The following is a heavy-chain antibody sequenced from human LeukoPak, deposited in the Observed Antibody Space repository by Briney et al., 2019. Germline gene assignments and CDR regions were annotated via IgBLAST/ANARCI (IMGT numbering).Heavy chain of an antibody. Sequence: GGSLRLSCAASGFTFSSYSMNWVRQARGKGLEWVSSISSSSSYIYYADSVKGRFTISRDNAKNSLYLQTNSLRAEDTAVYYCARVGLDYGDTYYFDYWGQGTLVTVSS. J-gene: IGHJ4*02. CDR1: GFTFSSYS. D-gene: IGHD4-17*01. V-gene: IGHV3-21*01. CDR3: ARVGLDYGDTYYFDY. CDR2: ISSSSSYI.